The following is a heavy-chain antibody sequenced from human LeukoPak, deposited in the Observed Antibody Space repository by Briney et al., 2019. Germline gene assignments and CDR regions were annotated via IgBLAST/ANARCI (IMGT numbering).Heavy chain of an antibody. J-gene: IGHJ4*02. V-gene: IGHV5-51*01. D-gene: IGHD3-9*01. CDR2: IYPGDSDT. CDR1: GYSFTSYW. Sequence: GESLKISCKGSGYSFTSYWIGWVRQMPGKGLEWMGIIYPGDSDTRYSPSFQGQVTISADKSISTAYLQWSSLKASDTAMYYCARHRGDILTGYSIDYWGQGTLATVSS. CDR3: ARHRGDILTGYSIDY.